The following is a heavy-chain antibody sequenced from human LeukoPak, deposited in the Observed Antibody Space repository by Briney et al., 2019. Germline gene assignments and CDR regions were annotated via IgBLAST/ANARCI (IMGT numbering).Heavy chain of an antibody. Sequence: GRSLRLSCAASGFTFSNYAMHWVRQAPGKGLEWVALMSYDGSNKYYADSVKGRFTLSRDNSKNTLYLQMNSLRAEDTAVYYCAKRNSGNYFDDWGQGSLVTVSS. J-gene: IGHJ4*02. CDR3: AKRNSGNYFDD. CDR1: GFTFSNYA. D-gene: IGHD1-26*01. CDR2: MSYDGSNK. V-gene: IGHV3-30-3*02.